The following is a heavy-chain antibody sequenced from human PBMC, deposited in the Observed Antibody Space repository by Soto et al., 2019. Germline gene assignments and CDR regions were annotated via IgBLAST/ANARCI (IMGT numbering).Heavy chain of an antibody. CDR2: IFNSGTI. Sequence: QVELQESGPGLVKPSETLSLACSVFGASVNSYYWSWIRQSPGRGLERIGHIFNSGTIHYNPSLKSRVTMSVDSSKNQVSLKMNSVTAADTAIYYCGRDLLATASARWYFYYGLDVWGQGTAVTVSS. CDR1: GASVNSYY. V-gene: IGHV4-59*02. CDR3: GRDLLATASARWYFYYGLDV. D-gene: IGHD3-3*02. J-gene: IGHJ6*02.